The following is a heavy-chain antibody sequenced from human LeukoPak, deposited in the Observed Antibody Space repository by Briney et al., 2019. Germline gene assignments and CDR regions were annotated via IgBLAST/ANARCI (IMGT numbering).Heavy chain of an antibody. CDR3: ARDLERDYDSSGFYYYYYAMDA. J-gene: IGHJ6*02. CDR2: ISSSSSYI. CDR1: GFTFSSYS. Sequence: PGGSLRLSCAASGFTFSSYSMNWVRQAPGKGLEWVSSISSSSSYIYYADSVKGRFTISRDNPKNTLYLQMNSLRGEDTAVYYCARDLERDYDSSGFYYYYYAMDAWGQGTTVTVSS. D-gene: IGHD3-22*01. V-gene: IGHV3-21*04.